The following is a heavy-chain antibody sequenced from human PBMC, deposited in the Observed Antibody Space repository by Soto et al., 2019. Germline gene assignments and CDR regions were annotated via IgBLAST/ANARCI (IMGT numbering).Heavy chain of an antibody. J-gene: IGHJ4*02. CDR3: ARGDHGPRRFYFDT. V-gene: IGHV4-61*03. CDR1: GGSVNSGGYY. D-gene: IGHD2-8*01. CDR2: IFDNGGT. Sequence: SETLSLTCTVSGGSVNSGGYYWSWIRQPPGKGLEWIGFIFDNGGTSYNPSLGSRVTISADTSKTLFSLNLNFVTAADTAVYYCARGDHGPRRFYFDTWGQGTLVTVSS.